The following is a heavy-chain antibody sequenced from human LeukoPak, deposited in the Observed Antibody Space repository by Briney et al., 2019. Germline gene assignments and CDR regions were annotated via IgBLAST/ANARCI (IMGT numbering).Heavy chain of an antibody. J-gene: IGHJ5*02. CDR1: GGTFSNYP. D-gene: IGHD5-24*01. CDR3: ATHTGGYNYWWFDI. CDR2: IIPIYGTA. Sequence: ASVKVSCKASGGTFSNYPIIWVRLAPGRGLECLGGIIPIYGTANYAQMFQGRITLTAQESTATAYMELRSLTSDDTAVYFCATHTGGYNYWWFDIWGQGTLVTVSS. V-gene: IGHV1-69*13.